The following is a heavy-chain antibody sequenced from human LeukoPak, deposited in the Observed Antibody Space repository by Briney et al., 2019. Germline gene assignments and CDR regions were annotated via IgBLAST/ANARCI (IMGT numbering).Heavy chain of an antibody. CDR3: ASSESVP. CDR2: IYYRRST. J-gene: IGHJ5*02. CDR1: AGSISSDY. Sequence: PSETLSLTCTVYAGSISSDYWGCIRQPPGKGLEWIGSIYYRRSTYYNASLKSRATISVDTSKNQLSLQLSSVPAADTAVYYCASSESVPWGQGTLVTVSS. V-gene: IGHV4-39*01.